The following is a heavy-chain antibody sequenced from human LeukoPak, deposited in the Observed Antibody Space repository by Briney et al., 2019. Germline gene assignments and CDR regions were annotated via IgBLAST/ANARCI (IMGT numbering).Heavy chain of an antibody. CDR3: ARGGSSWYFDY. D-gene: IGHD6-13*01. CDR2: ISSSSSTI. J-gene: IGHJ4*02. Sequence: GGSLRLSCAASGFTFSSYSMNWVRQAPGKGLEWVSYISSSSSTIYYADSVKGRFTISRDNAKNSLYLQMNSLRAEDTAVYYCARGGSSWYFDYWGQGTLVTVSS. V-gene: IGHV3-48*01. CDR1: GFTFSSYS.